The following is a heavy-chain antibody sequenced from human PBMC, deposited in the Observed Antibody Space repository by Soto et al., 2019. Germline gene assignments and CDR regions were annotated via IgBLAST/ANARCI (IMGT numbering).Heavy chain of an antibody. D-gene: IGHD5-12*01. CDR3: ARGNHRWLQLWYFDL. CDR1: GGTFSSYT. Sequence: QVQLVQSGAEVKKPGSSVTVSCKASGGTFSSYTISWVRQAPGQGLEWMGGIIPIFGTANYAQKFQGRVTXTXXXSXXTAYTELSSLRSEDTAVYYCARGNHRWLQLWYFDLWGRGTLVTVSS. V-gene: IGHV1-69*05. J-gene: IGHJ2*01. CDR2: IIPIFGTA.